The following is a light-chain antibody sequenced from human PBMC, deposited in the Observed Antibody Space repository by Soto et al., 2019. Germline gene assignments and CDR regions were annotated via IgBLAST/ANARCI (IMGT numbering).Light chain of an antibody. CDR1: QGISSY. V-gene: IGKV1-8*01. J-gene: IGKJ4*01. CDR3: QQYYSYPLT. CDR2: AAS. Sequence: AIRMTQSPSSFSASTGDRVTITCRASQGISSYLSWYPQKPGKAPKHLIYAASTLQSGVPSRFSGSGSGTDFTLTISCLQSEDFATYYCQQYYSYPLTFGGGTKVEIK.